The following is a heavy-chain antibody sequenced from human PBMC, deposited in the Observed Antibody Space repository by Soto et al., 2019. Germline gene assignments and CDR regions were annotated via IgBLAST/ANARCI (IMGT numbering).Heavy chain of an antibody. CDR1: GFTSSIYW. D-gene: IGHD6-19*01. J-gene: IGHJ4*02. Sequence: EVQLVESGGGLVQPGGSLRLSCAASGFTSSIYWLNWVRQAPGKGLEWVANMKQDGSEKHYLDSVKDRLTISRDNAQGSLHLQLDSLRADDTAVYYCASGTGWFILDWGQGTLVTVSS. CDR2: MKQDGSEK. V-gene: IGHV3-7*02. CDR3: ASGTGWFILD.